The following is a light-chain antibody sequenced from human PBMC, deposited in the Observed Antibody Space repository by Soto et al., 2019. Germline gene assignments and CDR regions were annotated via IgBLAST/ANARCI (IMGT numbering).Light chain of an antibody. CDR2: DVS. J-gene: IGLJ1*01. CDR1: SSDVGGYNY. Sequence: HSVLAQPASVSGCPGQSITICCTGASSDVGGYNYVSWYQQHPGKAPKLMIYDVSNRPSGVSNRFSGSKSGNTASLTISGLQAEDEADYYCSSYTSSSTSGYVFGTGTKVT. CDR3: SSYTSSSTSGYV. V-gene: IGLV2-14*01.